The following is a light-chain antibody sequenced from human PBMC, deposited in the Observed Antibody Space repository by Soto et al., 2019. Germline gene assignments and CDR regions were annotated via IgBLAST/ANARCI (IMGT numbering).Light chain of an antibody. Sequence: ATQMTQSPSSMSASLGDRVTITCRASQDIRRDVSWYQQKPGKAPKLLIYAASRLQSGVPSRFSGSGSGTDFALTISSLQPEDFATYYCLQDYSYPRTFGQGTKVEIK. CDR1: QDIRRD. V-gene: IGKV1-6*01. CDR3: LQDYSYPRT. J-gene: IGKJ1*01. CDR2: AAS.